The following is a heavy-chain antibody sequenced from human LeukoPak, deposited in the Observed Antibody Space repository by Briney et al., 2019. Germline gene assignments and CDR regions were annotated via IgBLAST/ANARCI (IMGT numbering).Heavy chain of an antibody. Sequence: ASVWVSCKHSGGTFCSFIVSCVRQAPGQGLEWMGGIIPIFGTANYAQKFQGRVTITADESTSTAYIELSSLRSEDTAVYYCARVITVRGVILGYNWFDTWGQGTLVTVSS. CDR1: GGTFCSFI. CDR3: ARVITVRGVILGYNWFDT. J-gene: IGHJ5*02. V-gene: IGHV1-69*13. CDR2: IIPIFGTA. D-gene: IGHD3-10*02.